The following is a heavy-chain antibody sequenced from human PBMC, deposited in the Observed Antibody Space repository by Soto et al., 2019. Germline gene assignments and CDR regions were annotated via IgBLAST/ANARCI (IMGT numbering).Heavy chain of an antibody. CDR3: AKDRDITAWQGIDH. J-gene: IGHJ4*02. CDR2: ISNDGRDK. CDR1: GFTFSIYA. Sequence: QVQLVESGGGVVQPGRSLRLSCAASGFTFSIYAMHWVRQAPGKGLEWVSVISNDGRDKYYADSVKGRFTISRDNSKNTLYLQMNSLRAEDTAVYYCAKDRDITAWQGIDHWGQGTLVTVSS. D-gene: IGHD2-15*01. V-gene: IGHV3-30*04.